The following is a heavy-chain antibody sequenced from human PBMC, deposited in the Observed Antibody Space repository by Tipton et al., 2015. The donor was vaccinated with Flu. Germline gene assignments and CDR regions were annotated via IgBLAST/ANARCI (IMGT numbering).Heavy chain of an antibody. CDR2: ITGGGTTT. CDR1: GFSFSSYE. V-gene: IGHV3-48*03. D-gene: IGHD2/OR15-2a*01. CDR3: VGATLSNSPDVY. J-gene: IGHJ4*02. Sequence: SLRLSCVGSGFSFSSYEMNWVRQAPGKGLEWVSYITGGGTTTFYPDSVKGRFTVARDNAKNSLYLQMNSLSAEDTAFYYCVGATLSNSPDVYWGPGSLVIVPS.